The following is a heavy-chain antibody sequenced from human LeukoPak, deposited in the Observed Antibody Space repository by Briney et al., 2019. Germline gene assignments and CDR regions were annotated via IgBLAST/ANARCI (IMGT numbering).Heavy chain of an antibody. V-gene: IGHV3-30*04. CDR2: ISYDGSNK. J-gene: IGHJ4*02. CDR1: GFTFSSYA. Sequence: GGSLRLSCVASGFTFSSYAMHWVRQAPGRGLEWVAIISYDGSNKYYADSVKGRFTISRDNSKNTLYLQMNSLRAEDTAVYYCARLSYYFDYWGQGTLVTVSS. CDR3: ARLSYYFDY.